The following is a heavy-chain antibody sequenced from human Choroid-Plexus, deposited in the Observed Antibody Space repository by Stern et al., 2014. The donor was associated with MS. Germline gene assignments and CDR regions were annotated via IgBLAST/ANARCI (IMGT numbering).Heavy chain of an antibody. D-gene: IGHD3-3*01. J-gene: IGHJ6*02. CDR2: INPNTGGT. CDR1: GYTFTGYY. CDR3: ARDQRGITIFGVVTDYYYLGMDV. V-gene: IGHV1-2*02. Sequence: VQLVESGAEVKKPGASVKVSCKTSGYTFTGYYIHWVRQAPGQGLDWMAWINPNTGGTKYAEKFQGRVTMSRDTSISTASVELSSLTSDDTAVYYCARDQRGITIFGVVTDYYYLGMDVWGQGTTVTVSS.